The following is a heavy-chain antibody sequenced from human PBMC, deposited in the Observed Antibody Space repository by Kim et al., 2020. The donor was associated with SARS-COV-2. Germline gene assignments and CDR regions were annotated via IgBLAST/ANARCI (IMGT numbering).Heavy chain of an antibody. J-gene: IGHJ6*02. CDR3: ARGDDFWSGYYPIEDGMDV. Sequence: SRATISVDTSKNQFSLKLSSVTAADTAVYYCARGDDFWSGYYPIEDGMDVWGQGTTVTVSS. D-gene: IGHD3-3*01. V-gene: IGHV4-59*09.